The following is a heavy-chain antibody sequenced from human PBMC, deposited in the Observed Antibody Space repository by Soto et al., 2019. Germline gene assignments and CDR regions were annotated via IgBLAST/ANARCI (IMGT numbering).Heavy chain of an antibody. CDR2: ISSSGSTI. CDR3: ARDPPSEDAFDI. J-gene: IGHJ3*02. V-gene: IGHV3-11*01. D-gene: IGHD2-2*01. Sequence: GSLRLSCAASGFTFSDYYMSWIRQAPGKGLEWVSYISSSGSTIYYADSVKGRFTISRDNAKNSLYLQMNSLRAEDTAVYYCARDPPSEDAFDIWGQGTMVTVSS. CDR1: GFTFSDYY.